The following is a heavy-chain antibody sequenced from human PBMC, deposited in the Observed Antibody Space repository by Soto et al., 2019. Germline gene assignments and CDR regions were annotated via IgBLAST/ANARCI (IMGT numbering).Heavy chain of an antibody. CDR1: GYTFTGHY. Sequence: ASVKVSCKASGYTFTGHYIHWVRQAPGQGPEWMGEIGPESGATRYAQRFQGRVTMTRDMSITTVYMELNNLSPDDTAVYYCGRGRRGQIVAFYWGQETPFTVSS. CDR2: IGPESGAT. CDR3: GRGRRGQIVAFY. V-gene: IGHV1-2*02. D-gene: IGHD5-12*01. J-gene: IGHJ4*02.